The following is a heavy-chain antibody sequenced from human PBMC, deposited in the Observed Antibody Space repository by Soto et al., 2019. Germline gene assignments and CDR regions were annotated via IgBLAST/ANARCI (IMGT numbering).Heavy chain of an antibody. D-gene: IGHD6-13*01. CDR1: GFTFSSYA. CDR3: AKHTLFSDSWYEDY. CDR2: ISGSGGST. J-gene: IGHJ4*02. Sequence: PGGSLRLSCAASGFTFSSYAMSWVRQAPGKGLEWVSAISGSGGSTYYADSVKGRFTISRDNSKNTLYLQMNSLRAEDTAVYYCAKHTLFSDSWYEDYWGQGTLVTVSS. V-gene: IGHV3-23*01.